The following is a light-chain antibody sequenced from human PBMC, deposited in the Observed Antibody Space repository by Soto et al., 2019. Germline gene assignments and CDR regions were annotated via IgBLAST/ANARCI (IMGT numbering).Light chain of an antibody. J-gene: IGKJ1*01. CDR2: GES. V-gene: IGKV3-20*01. CDR1: QSVSSNY. Sequence: EIVLTQSPGTLSLSPGEIATLSCRASQSVSSNYLAWYQQKPGQAPRIVIYGESSRATGIPDRLSGSGSGTDLNLTISRLEPEDFAVYYCQQYGSSSWTCGQGTKVDIK. CDR3: QQYGSSSWT.